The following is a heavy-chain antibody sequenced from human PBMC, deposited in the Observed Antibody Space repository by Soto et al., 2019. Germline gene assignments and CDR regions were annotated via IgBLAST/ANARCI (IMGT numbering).Heavy chain of an antibody. V-gene: IGHV4-28*01. CDR2: IYYSGTT. CDR1: GYSISSSNW. Sequence: QVQLQESGPGLVKPSDTLSLTCAVSGYSISSSNWWGWIRQPPGKGLEWIGYIYYSGTTYYNPSLKXRXTXSXHTSKHQFSLKLTSVTAVDTAVYYCARREIQGPIDYWGQGTLVTVSS. CDR3: ARREIQGPIDY. D-gene: IGHD1-26*01. J-gene: IGHJ4*02.